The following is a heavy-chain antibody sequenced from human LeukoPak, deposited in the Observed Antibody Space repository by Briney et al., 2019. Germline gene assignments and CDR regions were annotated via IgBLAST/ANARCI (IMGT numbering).Heavy chain of an antibody. CDR2: IYYSGST. Sequence: SETLSLTCTVSGGSIRTYYWSWIRQPPGKGLEWIGYIYYSGSTNYNPSLKSRVTISVDTSKNQFSLKLSSVTAADTAVYYCARGPIRSGAFDIWGQGTMVTVSS. J-gene: IGHJ3*02. CDR3: ARGPIRSGAFDI. V-gene: IGHV4-59*01. CDR1: GGSIRTYY. D-gene: IGHD1-14*01.